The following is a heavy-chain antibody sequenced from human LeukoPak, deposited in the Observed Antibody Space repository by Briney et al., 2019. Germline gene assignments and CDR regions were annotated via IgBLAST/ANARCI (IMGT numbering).Heavy chain of an antibody. CDR2: IYTSGST. J-gene: IGHJ5*02. V-gene: IGHV4-4*07. CDR1: GGSISSYY. CDR3: ARGYDISNWFDP. Sequence: SETLSLTCTVSGGSISSYYWSWIRQPAGKGLEWIGRIYTSGSTNYNPSLKSRVTISVDTSKNQFSLKLSSVTAADAAVYYCARGYDISNWFDPWGQGTLVTVSS. D-gene: IGHD3-9*01.